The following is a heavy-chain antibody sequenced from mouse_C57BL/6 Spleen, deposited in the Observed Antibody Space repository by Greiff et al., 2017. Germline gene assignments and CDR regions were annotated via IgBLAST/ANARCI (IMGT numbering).Heavy chain of an antibody. CDR3: AIKGLITTVVATRAMDY. Sequence: QVQLQQPGAELVKPGASVKVSCKASGYTFTSYWMHWVKQRPGQGLEWIGRIHPSDSDTNYNQKFKGKATLTVDKSSSTAYMQLSSLTSADSAVYYCAIKGLITTVVATRAMDYWGQGTSVTVSS. CDR1: GYTFTSYW. CDR2: IHPSDSDT. J-gene: IGHJ4*01. D-gene: IGHD1-1*01. V-gene: IGHV1-74*01.